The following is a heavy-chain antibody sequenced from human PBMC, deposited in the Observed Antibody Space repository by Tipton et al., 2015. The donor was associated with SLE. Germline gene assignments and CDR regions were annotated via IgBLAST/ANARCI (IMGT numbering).Heavy chain of an antibody. V-gene: IGHV1-46*01. CDR1: GYTFTSYY. D-gene: IGHD6-13*01. Sequence: QLVQSGAEVKKPGASVKVSCKASGYTFTSYYIHWVRQAPGQGLEWVGLINPYSGSTNYTQKLQGRVTMTRDTSTSTVDMELQSLRSEDTAVYYCAGEGIAVAGSHYYYGMDVWGQGTTVTVSS. J-gene: IGHJ6*02. CDR3: AGEGIAVAGSHYYYGMDV. CDR2: INPYSGST.